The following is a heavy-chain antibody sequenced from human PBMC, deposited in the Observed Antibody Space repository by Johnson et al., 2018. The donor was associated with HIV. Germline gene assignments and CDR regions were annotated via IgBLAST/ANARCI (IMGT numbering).Heavy chain of an antibody. D-gene: IGHD3-22*01. CDR2: ISYDGSNK. V-gene: IGHV3-30-3*01. Sequence: QVQLVESGGGLVQPGGSLRLSCAASGFTFSSYAMNWVRQAPGKGLEWVAVISYDGSNKYYADSVKGRFTITRDNSKNTLYLQMNSLRAEDTAVYYCARDFDYYDSSENAFDIWGQGTMVTVSS. CDR3: ARDFDYYDSSENAFDI. CDR1: GFTFSSYA. J-gene: IGHJ3*02.